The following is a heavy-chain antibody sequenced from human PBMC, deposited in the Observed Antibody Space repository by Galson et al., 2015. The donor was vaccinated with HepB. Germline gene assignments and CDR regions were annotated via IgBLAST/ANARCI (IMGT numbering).Heavy chain of an antibody. CDR1: EDSVSSNSAT. J-gene: IGHJ4*02. CDR3: ARDQTTVTTNYFDS. CDR2: TYYRSKWFH. D-gene: IGHD4-17*01. Sequence: CAISEDSVSSNSATWNWIRQSPSIGLEWLGRTYYRSKWFHDYTLSVKSRITINPDTSKNQFSLQLNSVTPEDTAVYYCARDQTTVTTNYFDSWGQGTLVTVSS. V-gene: IGHV6-1*01.